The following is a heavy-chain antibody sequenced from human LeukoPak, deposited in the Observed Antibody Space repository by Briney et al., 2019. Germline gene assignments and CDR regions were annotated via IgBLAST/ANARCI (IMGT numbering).Heavy chain of an antibody. CDR3: AKAPWFGELSFDY. Sequence: GGSLRLSCAASGFTFSSYALSWVRQAPGKGLEWVSAISGSGGSTYYADSVKGRFTISRDNSKNTLYLQMNSLRAEDTAVYYCAKAPWFGELSFDYWGQGTLVTVSS. CDR2: ISGSGGST. J-gene: IGHJ4*02. V-gene: IGHV3-23*01. CDR1: GFTFSSYA. D-gene: IGHD3-10*01.